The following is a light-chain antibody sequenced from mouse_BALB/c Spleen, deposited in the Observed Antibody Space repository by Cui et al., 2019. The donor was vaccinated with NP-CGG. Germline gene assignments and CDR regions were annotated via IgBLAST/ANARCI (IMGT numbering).Light chain of an antibody. CDR3: ALWYSNHWV. Sequence: QPVLTQESALTTSPGETVTLTCRSNTGAVTTSNYANWVQEKPDHLFTGLIGGTNNRPPGVPARFSGSLIGDKAALTITGAQTEDEAIYFCALWYSNHWVFGGGTKLTVL. CDR1: TGAVTTSNY. CDR2: GTN. V-gene: IGLV1*01. J-gene: IGLJ1*01.